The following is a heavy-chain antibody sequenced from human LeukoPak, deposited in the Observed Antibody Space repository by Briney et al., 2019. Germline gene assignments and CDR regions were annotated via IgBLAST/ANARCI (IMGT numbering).Heavy chain of an antibody. J-gene: IGHJ6*02. CDR1: GGSISSGDYY. CDR3: ARSYGNQLLDYYYYYGMDV. D-gene: IGHD2-2*01. V-gene: IGHV4-30-4*01. CDR2: IYYSGST. Sequence: SETLSLTCTVSGGSISSGDYYWSWIRQPPGKGLEWIGYIYYSGSTYHNPSLKSRVTISVDTSKNQFSLKLSSVTAADTAVYYCARSYGNQLLDYYYYYGMDVWGQGTTVTVSS.